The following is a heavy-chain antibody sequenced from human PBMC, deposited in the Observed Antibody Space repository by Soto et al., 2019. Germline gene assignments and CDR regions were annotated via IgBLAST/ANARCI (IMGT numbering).Heavy chain of an antibody. J-gene: IGHJ6*02. D-gene: IGHD4-17*01. CDR2: IYYSGST. V-gene: IGHV4-59*01. Sequence: SETLSLTCTVSGGSISSYYWSWIRQPPGKGLEWIGYIYYSGSTNYNPSLKSRVTISVDTSKNQFSLKLSSVTAADTAVYYCARCPVTTFGVSYYYYGMDVWGQGTTVTVSS. CDR3: ARCPVTTFGVSYYYYGMDV. CDR1: GGSISSYY.